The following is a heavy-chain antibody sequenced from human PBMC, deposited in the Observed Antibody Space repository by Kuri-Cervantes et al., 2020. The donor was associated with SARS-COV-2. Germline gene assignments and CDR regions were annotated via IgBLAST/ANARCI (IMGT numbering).Heavy chain of an antibody. J-gene: IGHJ6*03. V-gene: IGHV1-18*01. CDR2: ISAYNGNT. Sequence: AVKVSCKASVYTFTGYGISWVRQAPGKGLEWMGWISAYNGNTKYAQKLQGRVTITTDTSTSTVDMELGSLRSDDTAVFYCVLLGEYQLLPMAIDYDMDVWGKGTTVTVSS. CDR1: VYTFTGYG. D-gene: IGHD2-2*01. CDR3: VLLGEYQLLPMAIDYDMDV.